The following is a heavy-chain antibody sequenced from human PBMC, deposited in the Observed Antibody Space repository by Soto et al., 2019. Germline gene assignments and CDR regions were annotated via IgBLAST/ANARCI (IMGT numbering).Heavy chain of an antibody. CDR1: GYTFNNYD. Sequence: ASVKVSCKASGYTFNNYDIHWVRQAPGHGLEWMGWMNPNSGNTGYAQNFRGRVTMTQNTAIGTAYMELSSLRSDDTATYYCTRAYGAETFDFWGQGTLATVSS. CDR3: TRAYGAETFDF. D-gene: IGHD3-10*01. CDR2: MNPNSGNT. J-gene: IGHJ5*01. V-gene: IGHV1-8*02.